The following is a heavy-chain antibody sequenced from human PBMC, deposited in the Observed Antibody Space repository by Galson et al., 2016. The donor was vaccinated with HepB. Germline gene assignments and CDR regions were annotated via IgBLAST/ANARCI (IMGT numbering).Heavy chain of an antibody. V-gene: IGHV1-69*01. J-gene: IGHJ4*02. CDR1: GGTFSNYA. Sequence: SCKASGGTFSNYAITWVRQAPGQGLEWMGAISPIFGTADYAQKFQGRVTITADESTSTAYMELSSLRSEDTAMYYCAVYYYGSGSYWGYLDYWGQGTLITVSS. CDR3: AVYYYGSGSYWGYLDY. CDR2: ISPIFGTA. D-gene: IGHD3-10*01.